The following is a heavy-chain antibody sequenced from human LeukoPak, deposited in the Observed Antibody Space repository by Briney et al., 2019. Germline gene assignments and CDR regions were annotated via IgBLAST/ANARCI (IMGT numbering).Heavy chain of an antibody. CDR2: INNSGGST. CDR1: GFTFSTYA. D-gene: IGHD2-15*01. J-gene: IGHJ4*02. Sequence: PGGSLRLSCAASGFTFSTYAMSWVRQAPGKGLEWVSTINNSGGSTYYADSVKGRFTISRDNSKNTVYLQMNSLRAEDTAVYYCAKHGLPLVVISAPLDYWGQGTLVTVAS. V-gene: IGHV3-23*01. CDR3: AKHGLPLVVISAPLDY.